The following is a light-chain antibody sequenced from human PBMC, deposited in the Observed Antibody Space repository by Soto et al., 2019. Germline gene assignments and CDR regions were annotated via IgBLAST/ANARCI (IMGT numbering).Light chain of an antibody. CDR1: QSVSSN. J-gene: IGKJ1*01. Sequence: EIVMTQSPATLSVSPGERATLSCRASQSVSSNLAWYQQKPGQAPRLLIYGASTRATGIPARFSGSGSGTEFNLTISSLQAEDFAVYYCQQYNNRWTFGQGTRVEIK. CDR2: GAS. CDR3: QQYNNRWT. V-gene: IGKV3-15*01.